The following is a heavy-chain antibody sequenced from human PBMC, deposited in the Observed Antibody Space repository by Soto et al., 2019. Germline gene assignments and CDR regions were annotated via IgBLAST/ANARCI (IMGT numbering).Heavy chain of an antibody. CDR2: IYLDDAK. J-gene: IGHJ4*02. D-gene: IGHD3-16*01. CDR1: GFSLSTSGVG. Sequence: QITLKESGPTLVKPTQTLTLTCTFSGFSLSTSGVGVGWIRQPPGKALEWLALIYLDDAKHYSPSLKSRLTIPKDPPKNQVVLIMTNKDPVDTATYYCAHKGGGDRILDYWGQGTLVTVSS. V-gene: IGHV2-5*02. CDR3: AHKGGGDRILDY.